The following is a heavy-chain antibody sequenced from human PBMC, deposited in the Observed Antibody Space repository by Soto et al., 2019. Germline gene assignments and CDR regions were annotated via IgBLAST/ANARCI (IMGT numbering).Heavy chain of an antibody. V-gene: IGHV4-4*02. CDR1: GDSISSNTW. Sequence: NPSETLSLTCAVSGDSISSNTWWSWVRQPPGQGLEWIGDISRSGNTNYKASLKSRVTISIDKSKNQFSLKLTSVTAADTAVYYCARGCSGGSCYHLMDICGQGTTVTV. J-gene: IGHJ6*02. D-gene: IGHD2-15*01. CDR2: ISRSGNT. CDR3: ARGCSGGSCYHLMDI.